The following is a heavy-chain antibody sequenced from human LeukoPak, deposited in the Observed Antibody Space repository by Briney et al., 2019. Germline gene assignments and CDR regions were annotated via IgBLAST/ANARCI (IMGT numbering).Heavy chain of an antibody. J-gene: IGHJ4*02. CDR3: VRDLT. Sequence: PGGSLRLSCSASGSSFSTSAMHWVRQAPGKGPQFVSAITTNGRSTYYADSVRGRFTISRDNSKRTLDLQMSSLRDEDTAVYYCVRDLTWCQGTLVTVSS. CDR1: GSSFSTSA. CDR2: ITTNGRST. D-gene: IGHD4/OR15-4a*01. V-gene: IGHV3-64D*06.